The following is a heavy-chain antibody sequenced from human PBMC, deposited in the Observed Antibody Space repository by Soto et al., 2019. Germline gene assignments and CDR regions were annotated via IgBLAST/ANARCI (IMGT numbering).Heavy chain of an antibody. D-gene: IGHD4-17*01. CDR3: AKDPSHDYGDYEVPFRDY. J-gene: IGHJ4*02. Sequence: EVQLLESGGGLVQPGGSLRLSCAASGFTFSSYAMSWVRQAPGKGLEWVSAISGSGGSTYYADSVKGRFTISRDNSKNTLYLQMNSLRAEDTAVYYCAKDPSHDYGDYEVPFRDYWGQGTLVTVSS. CDR2: ISGSGGST. V-gene: IGHV3-23*01. CDR1: GFTFSSYA.